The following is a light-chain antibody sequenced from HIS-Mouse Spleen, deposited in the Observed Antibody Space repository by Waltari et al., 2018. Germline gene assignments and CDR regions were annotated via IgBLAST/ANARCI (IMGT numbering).Light chain of an antibody. V-gene: IGLV3-21*03. CDR3: QVWDSSSDHVV. Sequence: SYVLPQPPSASVAPGKTARITCGGNNLGKKSVHWYQQKPGQAPVLVVYDDSDRPSGIPGRVSGSNSGNTATLTISRVEAGDEADYYCQVWDSSSDHVVFGGGTKLTVL. CDR2: DDS. CDR1: NLGKKS. J-gene: IGLJ2*01.